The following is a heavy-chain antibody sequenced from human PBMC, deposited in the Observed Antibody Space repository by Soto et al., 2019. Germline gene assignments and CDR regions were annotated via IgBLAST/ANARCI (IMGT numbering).Heavy chain of an antibody. CDR3: AKDIVGATTPDALDS. V-gene: IGHV3-9*01. Sequence: GGSLRLSCAASGFTFDDYAMHWVRQAPGKGLEWVSGISWNSGSIGYADSVKGRFTITRDNAKNSLYLQMNSLRAEDTALYYCAKDIVGATTPDALDSGGQGTMATVS. J-gene: IGHJ3*02. CDR1: GFTFDDYA. CDR2: ISWNSGSI. D-gene: IGHD1-26*01.